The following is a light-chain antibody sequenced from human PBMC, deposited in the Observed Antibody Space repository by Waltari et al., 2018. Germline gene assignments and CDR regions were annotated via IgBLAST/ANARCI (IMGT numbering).Light chain of an antibody. CDR3: AAWDDNLNAVV. CDR1: TSNIGKNA. CDR2: FDD. J-gene: IGLJ2*01. Sequence: QSVLTQPPSLSAAPSQRVTISCFGSTSNIGKNAVNWYQQFPGKAPKGLIYFDDLFPSGVSARFAGAKSGTSASLAISGLQSEDEADYYCAAWDDNLNAVVFGGGTKLTVL. V-gene: IGLV1-36*01.